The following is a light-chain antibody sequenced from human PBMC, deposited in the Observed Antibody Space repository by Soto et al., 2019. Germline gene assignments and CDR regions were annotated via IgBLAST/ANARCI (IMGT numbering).Light chain of an antibody. J-gene: IGLJ2*01. V-gene: IGLV2-14*01. CDR3: SSYTSSSPVL. CDR2: EVS. CDR1: SSDVGSYNF. Sequence: HSALTQPASVSGSPGQSITISCTGTSSDVGSYNFVSWYQRHPGKAPKLMIYEVSNRPSGVSNRFSGSKSGNTASLTISGLQAEDEADYYCSSYTSSSPVLFGGGTKVTVL.